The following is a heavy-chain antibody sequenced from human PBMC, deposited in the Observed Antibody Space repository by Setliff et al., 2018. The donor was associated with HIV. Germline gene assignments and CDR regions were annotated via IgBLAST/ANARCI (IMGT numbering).Heavy chain of an antibody. CDR1: GFTFSPYW. V-gene: IGHV3-74*03. Sequence: GGSLRLSCAASGFTFSPYWMHWVRQAPGKVLVWVSRINSDVTSTTYADSVKVRFTISRDNAKNTLYLQMNSLRAEDTAVYYCASDRLLGSGTLYNDPFDYWGQGTLVTVSS. D-gene: IGHD3-10*02. CDR3: ASDRLLGSGTLYNDPFDY. CDR2: INSDVTST. J-gene: IGHJ4*02.